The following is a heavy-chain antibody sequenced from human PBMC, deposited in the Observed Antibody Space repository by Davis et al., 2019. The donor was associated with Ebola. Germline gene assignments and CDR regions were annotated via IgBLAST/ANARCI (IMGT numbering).Heavy chain of an antibody. CDR3: ARDVFSFLEWLLQPYFDY. CDR2: LYHGGET. D-gene: IGHD3-3*02. CDR1: GGYISGYY. Sequence: SETLSLTCTVSGGYISGYYWSWTRQPPGKGLEWIGNLYHGGETNYSPSLKSRLTISVDTSKNQFSLKLNAVTAADTAVYYCARDVFSFLEWLLQPYFDYWGQGTLVTVSS. J-gene: IGHJ4*02. V-gene: IGHV4-59*12.